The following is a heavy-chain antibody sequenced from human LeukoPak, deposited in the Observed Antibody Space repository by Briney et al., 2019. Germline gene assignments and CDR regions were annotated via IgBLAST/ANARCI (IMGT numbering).Heavy chain of an antibody. V-gene: IGHV4-4*07. CDR2: IYTSGST. Sequence: PSETLSLTCTVSGGSISSYYWSWIRRPAGKGLEWIGRIYTSGSTNYNPSLKSRVTMSVDTSKNQFSLKLSSVTAADTAVYYCARDTYYYGSGSFSYFDYWGQGTLVTVSS. D-gene: IGHD3-10*01. CDR3: ARDTYYYGSGSFSYFDY. J-gene: IGHJ4*02. CDR1: GGSISSYY.